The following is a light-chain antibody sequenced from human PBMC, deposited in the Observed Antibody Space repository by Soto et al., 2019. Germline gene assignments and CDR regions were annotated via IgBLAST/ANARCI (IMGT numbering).Light chain of an antibody. Sequence: DIQVTQSPSSLSASVGDSVSITCRASQKIKSYLNWYQQKPGKAPEVLIYGDSTLHSGVPSRFSGSGSGTAFTLTISSLRPEDFATYYCQVSFSTPQIFGQGTKLEIK. CDR1: QKIKSY. CDR3: QVSFSTPQI. V-gene: IGKV1-39*01. J-gene: IGKJ2*01. CDR2: GDS.